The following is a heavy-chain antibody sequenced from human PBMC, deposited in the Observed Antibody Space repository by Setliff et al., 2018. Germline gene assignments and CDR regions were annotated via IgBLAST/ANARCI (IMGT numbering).Heavy chain of an antibody. J-gene: IGHJ4*02. V-gene: IGHV1-24*01. CDR3: ATDGVITMVRGVIITESLFDFDY. Sequence: ASVKVSCKVSGYTLTELSMHWVRQAPGKGLEWMGGFDPEDGETIYAQKFQGRVTMTEDTSTDTAYMELSSLRSEDTAVYYCATDGVITMVRGVIITESLFDFDYWGQGTLVTSPQ. CDR1: GYTLTELS. CDR2: FDPEDGET. D-gene: IGHD3-10*01.